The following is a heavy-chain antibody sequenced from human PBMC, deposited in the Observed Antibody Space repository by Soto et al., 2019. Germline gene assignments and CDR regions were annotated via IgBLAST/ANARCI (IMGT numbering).Heavy chain of an antibody. CDR3: AKVGFSGSCTYYYYYGMDV. V-gene: IGHV3-30*18. J-gene: IGHJ6*02. D-gene: IGHD1-26*01. CDR1: GFTPSNYG. CDR2: ISYDGSNK. Sequence: PGPSLRLSCAASGFTPSNYGTHWVRQAPCKGLEWVAVISYDGSNKYHADSVKGRFTISRDNSKNTLYLQMNSLRAEDTAVYYCAKVGFSGSCTYYYYYGMDVWGQGTKVAGSS.